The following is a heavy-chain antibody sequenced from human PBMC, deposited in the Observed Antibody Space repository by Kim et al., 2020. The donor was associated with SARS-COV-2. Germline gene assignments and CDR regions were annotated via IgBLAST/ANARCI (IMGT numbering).Heavy chain of an antibody. CDR3: ARESRASSSWLWAFDY. J-gene: IGHJ4*02. V-gene: IGHV1-69*13. CDR1: GGTFSSYA. CDR2: IIPIFGTA. Sequence: SVKVSCKASGGTFSSYAISWVRQATGQGLEWMGGIIPIFGTANYAQKFQGRVTITADESTSTAYMELSSLRSEDTAVYYCARESRASSSWLWAFDYWGQGTLVTVSS. D-gene: IGHD6-13*01.